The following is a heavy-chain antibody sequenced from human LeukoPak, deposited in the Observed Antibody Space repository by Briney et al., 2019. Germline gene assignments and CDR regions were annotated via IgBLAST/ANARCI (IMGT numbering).Heavy chain of an antibody. D-gene: IGHD2-2*02. CDR1: GFTFSSYW. V-gene: IGHV3-7*01. CDR2: INQDGSEK. J-gene: IGHJ4*02. CDR3: ARGSFRYCSSTSCYTEDRPFDY. Sequence: GGSLRLSYAASGFTFSSYWMSWVRQAPGKGLEWVANINQDGSEKYYVDSVKGRFTISRDNAKNSLYLQMNSLRAEDTAVYYCARGSFRYCSSTSCYTEDRPFDYWGQGTLVTVSS.